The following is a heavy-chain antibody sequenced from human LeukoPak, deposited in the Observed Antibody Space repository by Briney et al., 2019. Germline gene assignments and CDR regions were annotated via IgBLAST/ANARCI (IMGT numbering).Heavy chain of an antibody. CDR2: ISYSGST. J-gene: IGHJ4*02. V-gene: IGHV4-39*01. CDR1: GGSISSTSYY. CDR3: ARSWIQLWLGDLTFDY. Sequence: SETLSLTCAVSGGSISSTSYYWTWIRQPPGKGLGWIGSISYSGSTYYNPSLKSRDTISVDTSKNQFSLKLTSVTAADTAVYYCARSWIQLWLGDLTFDYWGQGTLVTVSS. D-gene: IGHD5-18*01.